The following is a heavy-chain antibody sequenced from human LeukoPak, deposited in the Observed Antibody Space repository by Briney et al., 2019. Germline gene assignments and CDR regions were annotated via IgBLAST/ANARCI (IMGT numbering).Heavy chain of an antibody. CDR2: ISSSGGTK. D-gene: IGHD3-16*01. V-gene: IGHV3-48*03. Sequence: PGGSLRLSCAASGFSFSSYEMNWVRQAPRKGLEWVSYISSSGGTKYYADSVKGRFSISRDNAKNSVYLQLNSLRVEDTAVYYCARNRGTVDYWGQGTLVTVSS. CDR3: ARNRGTVDY. J-gene: IGHJ4*02. CDR1: GFSFSSYE.